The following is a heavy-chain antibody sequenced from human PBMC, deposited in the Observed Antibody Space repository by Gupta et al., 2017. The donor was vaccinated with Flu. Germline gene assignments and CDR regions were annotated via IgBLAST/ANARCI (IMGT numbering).Heavy chain of an antibody. V-gene: IGHV3-23*01. CDR2: ISGSGGNT. D-gene: IGHD6-13*01. CDR1: GFTFSSYA. Sequence: EVQLLESGGGLVQPGGSLRLSCAASGFTFSSYAMSWVRQAPGKGLEWVSAISGSGGNTYYADSVKGRFTISRDNSKNTLYLQMNSLRAEDTAVYYCAKDEGLMGGIAAAGPFDYWGQGTLVTVSS. CDR3: AKDEGLMGGIAAAGPFDY. J-gene: IGHJ4*02.